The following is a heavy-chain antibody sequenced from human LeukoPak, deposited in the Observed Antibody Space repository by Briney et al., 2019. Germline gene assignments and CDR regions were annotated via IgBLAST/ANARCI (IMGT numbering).Heavy chain of an antibody. Sequence: QPGRSLRLSCAASGFTFSSYGMHWVRQAPGKGLEWVAFTSYDGINKYYVHSVEGRFTISRDNSKNTLYLQMNSLRAEDTAVYFCAKTTLAVAGNFDYWGQGTLVTVSS. J-gene: IGHJ4*02. CDR1: GFTFSSYG. CDR2: TSYDGINK. CDR3: AKTTLAVAGNFDY. D-gene: IGHD6-19*01. V-gene: IGHV3-30*18.